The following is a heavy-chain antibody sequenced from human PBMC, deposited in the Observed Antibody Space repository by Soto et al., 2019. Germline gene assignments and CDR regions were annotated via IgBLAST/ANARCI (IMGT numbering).Heavy chain of an antibody. CDR1: GGSISSSNYF. Sequence: PSETLSLTCTISGGSISSSNYFWGWIRQPPGKGLEWIGSIYYSGSTSYNSSLKSRVTISVDTSKNQFSLRLSSVTAADTAVYYCVRVTSVLGSEGAYVGSWFDPWGQGTLVTVSS. CDR3: VRVTSVLGSEGAYVGSWFDP. V-gene: IGHV4-39*07. D-gene: IGHD5-12*01. J-gene: IGHJ5*02. CDR2: IYYSGST.